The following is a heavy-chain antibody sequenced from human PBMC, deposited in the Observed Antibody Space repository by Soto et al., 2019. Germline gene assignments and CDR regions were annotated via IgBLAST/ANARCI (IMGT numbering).Heavy chain of an antibody. CDR1: GFTFSTYG. D-gene: IGHD3-22*01. CDR3: ARAHYYDSSGYYSAFDY. Sequence: PGGSLRLSCAASGFTFSTYGIHWVRQAPGKGLEWVSVIWYDGSYKFYADSVKGRFTISGDNSKNMLFMQMNSLRTEDTAVYYCARAHYYDSSGYYSAFDYWGQGT. J-gene: IGHJ4*02. V-gene: IGHV3-33*01. CDR2: IWYDGSYK.